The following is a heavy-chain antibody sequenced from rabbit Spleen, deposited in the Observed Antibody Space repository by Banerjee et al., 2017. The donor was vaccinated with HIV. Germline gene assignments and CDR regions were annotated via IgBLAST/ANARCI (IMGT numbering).Heavy chain of an antibody. V-gene: IGHV1S45*01. D-gene: IGHD1-1*01. CDR2: IYAGTIGST. J-gene: IGHJ6*01. CDR3: ARDTSSSFSSYGMDL. Sequence: EQLEESGGGLVKSEGSLTLTCKASGVSLNDKDVMCWVRQAPGKGLEWIACIYAGTIGSTYSASWAKGRFTISKTSSTTVTLQMTSLTAADTATYFCARDTSSSFSSYGMDLWGPGTLVTVS. CDR1: GVSLNDKDV.